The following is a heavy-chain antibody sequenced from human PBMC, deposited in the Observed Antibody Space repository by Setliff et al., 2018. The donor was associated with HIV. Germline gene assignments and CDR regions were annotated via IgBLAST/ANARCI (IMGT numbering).Heavy chain of an antibody. V-gene: IGHV1-24*01. J-gene: IGHJ4*02. Sequence: GASVKVSCKVSGYTLSKLSMHWVRQAPEQGLEWMGGFDPELGETLFAQNFRGRLTMTEDTSTDTAYMELTSLRSDDTAIYYCSIDNRGGVGTPYYFDYWGQGTLVTVSS. CDR1: GYTLSKLS. CDR3: SIDNRGGVGTPYYFDY. D-gene: IGHD1-26*01. CDR2: FDPELGET.